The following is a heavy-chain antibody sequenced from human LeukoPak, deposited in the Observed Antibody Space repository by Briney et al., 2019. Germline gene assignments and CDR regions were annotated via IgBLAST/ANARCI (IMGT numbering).Heavy chain of an antibody. CDR1: GFTFSSYA. V-gene: IGHV3-23*01. J-gene: IGHJ4*02. D-gene: IGHD1-26*01. Sequence: GGSLRLSCAASGFTFSSYAMNWVRQAPGKGLEWVSSMSRGGGSTYYADSVKGRCTISRDNSKNTLYLQMNGLRAEDTAVYYCAKDREYSGSQIDYWGQGTLVSVSS. CDR2: MSRGGGST. CDR3: AKDREYSGSQIDY.